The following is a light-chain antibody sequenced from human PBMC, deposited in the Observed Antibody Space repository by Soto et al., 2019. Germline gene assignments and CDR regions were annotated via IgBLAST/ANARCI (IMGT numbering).Light chain of an antibody. CDR3: QQYDNLPLT. CDR1: QDISNY. Sequence: DIQMTHSPSTLSGSVGDIVTITCQASQDISNYLNWYQQKPGKAPKLLIYDASNLETGVPSRFSGSGSGTDFTFTISSLQPEDIATYYCQQYDNLPLTFGGGTKVDIK. V-gene: IGKV1-33*01. CDR2: DAS. J-gene: IGKJ4*01.